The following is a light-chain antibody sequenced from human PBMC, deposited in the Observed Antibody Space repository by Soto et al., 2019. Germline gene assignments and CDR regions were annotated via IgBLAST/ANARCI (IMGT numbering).Light chain of an antibody. CDR1: QSVSSSY. Sequence: EIVLTQSPGTLSLSPGERATLSCRASQSVSSSYLAWYQQKPGQAPRLLIYSASSRATGIPDRFSGSGSGTEFTLTISSLQSEDFAVYYCQQYNNWPITFGQGTRLEIK. V-gene: IGKV3-20*01. CDR2: SAS. CDR3: QQYNNWPIT. J-gene: IGKJ5*01.